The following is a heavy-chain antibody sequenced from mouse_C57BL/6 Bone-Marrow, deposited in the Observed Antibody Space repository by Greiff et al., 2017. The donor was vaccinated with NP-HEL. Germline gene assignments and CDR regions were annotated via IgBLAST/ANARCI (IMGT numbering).Heavy chain of an antibody. D-gene: IGHD4-1*01. CDR3: ARRGNWEDAMDY. V-gene: IGHV1-52*01. J-gene: IGHJ4*01. CDR1: GYTFTSYW. CDR2: IDPSDSET. Sequence: VQLQQPGAELVRPGSSVKLSCKASGYTFTSYWMHWVKQRPIQGLEWIGNIDPSDSETHYNQKFKDKATLTVDKSSSTAYMQLSSLTSEDSAVYYCARRGNWEDAMDYWGQGTSVTVSS.